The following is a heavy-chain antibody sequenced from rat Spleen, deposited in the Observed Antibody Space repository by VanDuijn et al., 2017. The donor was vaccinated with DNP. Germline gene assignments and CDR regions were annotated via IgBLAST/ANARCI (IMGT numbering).Heavy chain of an antibody. J-gene: IGHJ2*01. CDR1: GFTFSNYD. V-gene: IGHV5-7*01. D-gene: IGHD1-10*01. CDR2: ISYDGSST. Sequence: EVRLVESGGGLVQPGRSMKLSCAASGFTFSNYDMAWVRQAPKKGLEWVATISYDGSSTYYRDSVKGRFTISRDNAKSTLYLQMDSLRSEDTATYYCFYNNYGYWGQGVMVTVSS. CDR3: FYNNYGY.